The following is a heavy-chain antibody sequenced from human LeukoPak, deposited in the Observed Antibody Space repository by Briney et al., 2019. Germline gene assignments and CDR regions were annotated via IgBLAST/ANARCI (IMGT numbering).Heavy chain of an antibody. CDR2: ISYDGSNK. Sequence: GRSLRLSCAASGFTFSSYAMHWVRQAPGKGLEWVAVISYDGSNKYYADSVKGRFTISRDNSKNTLYLQMNSLRAEDTAVYYCAKDLGWLVSYWGQGTLVTVSS. J-gene: IGHJ4*02. D-gene: IGHD6-19*01. CDR1: GFTFSSYA. CDR3: AKDLGWLVSY. V-gene: IGHV3-30*04.